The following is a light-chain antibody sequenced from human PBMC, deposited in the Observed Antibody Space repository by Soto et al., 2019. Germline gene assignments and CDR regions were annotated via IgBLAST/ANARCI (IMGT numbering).Light chain of an antibody. CDR3: QVWDSSSDPWV. CDR2: YDS. CDR1: NIGSKS. J-gene: IGLJ3*02. Sequence: SYELTQPPSVSVAPGKTARITCGGNNIGSKSVHWYQQKPGQAPVLVIYYDSDRPSGIPERFSGSNSGNTATLTISRVEAGHEADYYCQVWDSSSDPWVFGGGTKLTVL. V-gene: IGLV3-21*04.